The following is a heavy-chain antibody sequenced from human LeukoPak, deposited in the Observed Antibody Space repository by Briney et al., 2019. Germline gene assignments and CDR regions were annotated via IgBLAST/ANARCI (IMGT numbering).Heavy chain of an antibody. Sequence: GGSLRLSCVGSGIMFSVSAVHWVRQASGKGLEWVGRIRSKPNNYATAYAASVKGRFTISRDDSKNTAYLQMDSLKTEDTAMYYCTTALTDSVDYWGQGTLVTVSS. J-gene: IGHJ4*02. V-gene: IGHV3-73*01. CDR3: TTALTDSVDY. CDR2: IRSKPNNYAT. CDR1: GIMFSVSA. D-gene: IGHD3-9*01.